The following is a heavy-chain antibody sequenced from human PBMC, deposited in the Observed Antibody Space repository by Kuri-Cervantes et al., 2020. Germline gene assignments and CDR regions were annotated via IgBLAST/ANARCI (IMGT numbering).Heavy chain of an antibody. CDR3: ARVLGGKGKREEYYFDY. Sequence: GGSLRLSCAASGLTFSNFNMNWVRQAPGKGLEWVAFIQYDGGNKYHVDSVKGRITISRDNSKNTLYLQMNSLRAGDTAVYYCARVLGGKGKREEYYFDYWGQGTLVTVSS. CDR2: IQYDGGNK. CDR1: GLTFSNFN. D-gene: IGHD1-26*01. J-gene: IGHJ4*02. V-gene: IGHV3-30*02.